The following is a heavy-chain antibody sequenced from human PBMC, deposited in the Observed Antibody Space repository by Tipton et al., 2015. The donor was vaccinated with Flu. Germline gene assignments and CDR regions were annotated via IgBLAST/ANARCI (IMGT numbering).Heavy chain of an antibody. D-gene: IGHD3-22*01. Sequence: QLVQSGAEVKKPGESLKISRKGSGYTFIDYWIGWVRQMPGKGLEWMGIIYPGDSDTRYSPSLQGQVTISADKSISSAYLQWSSLKASDTAMYYCVRQPHFSGSGYPPEFDFWGQGTLVIVSS. J-gene: IGHJ4*02. V-gene: IGHV5-51*01. CDR1: GYTFIDYW. CDR2: IYPGDSDT. CDR3: VRQPHFSGSGYPPEFDF.